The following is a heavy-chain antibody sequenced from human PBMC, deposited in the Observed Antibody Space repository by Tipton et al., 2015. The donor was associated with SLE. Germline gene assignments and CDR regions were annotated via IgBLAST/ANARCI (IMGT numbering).Heavy chain of an antibody. J-gene: IGHJ6*03. CDR1: GYTFTNND. V-gene: IGHV1-8*02. CDR3: ARGRRLFELVPAAMGYYMDV. Sequence: QLVQSGAEVKKPGASVKVSCKASGYTFTNNDITWVRQAPGQGFEWMGWMNPNSGYTHYAQNFQGRVTMTRDTSVTTAYMELSSLTSDDSAVYYCARGRRLFELVPAAMGYYMDVWGKGTTVTVSS. D-gene: IGHD2-2*01. CDR2: MNPNSGYT.